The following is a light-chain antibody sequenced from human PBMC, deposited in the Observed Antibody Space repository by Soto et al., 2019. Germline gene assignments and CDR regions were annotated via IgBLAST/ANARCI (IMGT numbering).Light chain of an antibody. CDR2: AAS. V-gene: IGKV1-8*01. Sequence: AIRMTQSPSSFSASTGDRVTITCRASQDMSTYLAWYQQKPGKAPKLLIYAASGLESGVPSRFSGSGSGTEFTLTISRLQAEDFATYYCQQYYNYPWTLGQGTKVEIK. CDR3: QQYYNYPWT. CDR1: QDMSTY. J-gene: IGKJ1*01.